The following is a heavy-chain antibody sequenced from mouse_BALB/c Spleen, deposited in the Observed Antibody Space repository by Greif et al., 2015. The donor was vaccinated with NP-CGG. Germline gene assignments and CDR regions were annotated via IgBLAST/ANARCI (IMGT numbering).Heavy chain of an antibody. CDR2: ISSGSSTI. D-gene: IGHD1-1*01. J-gene: IGHJ2*01. V-gene: IGHV5-17*02. CDR3: ARSLYGSSFDY. CDR1: GFTFSSFG. Sequence: EVQGVESGGGLVQPGGSRKLSCAASGFTFSSFGMHWVRQAPEKGLEWVAYISSGSSTIYYADTVKGRFTISRDNPKNTLFLQMTSLRSEDTAMYYCARSLYGSSFDYWGQGTTLTVSS.